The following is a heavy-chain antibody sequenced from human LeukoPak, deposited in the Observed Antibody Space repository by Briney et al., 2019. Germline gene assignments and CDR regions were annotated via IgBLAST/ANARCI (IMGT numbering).Heavy chain of an antibody. V-gene: IGHV4-59*01. Sequence: SETLSLTCTVSGGSISSYYWSWIRRPPGKGLEWIGYIYYSGSTNYNPSLKSRVTISVDTSKNQFSLKLSSVTAADTAVYYCARDLLYYDILTGLVVGPSTFDIWGQGTMVTVSS. J-gene: IGHJ3*02. D-gene: IGHD3-9*01. CDR3: ARDLLYYDILTGLVVGPSTFDI. CDR1: GGSISSYY. CDR2: IYYSGST.